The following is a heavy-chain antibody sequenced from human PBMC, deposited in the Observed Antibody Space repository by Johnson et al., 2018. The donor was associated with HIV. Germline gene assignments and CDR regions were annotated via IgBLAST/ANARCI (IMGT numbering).Heavy chain of an antibody. Sequence: QMQLVESGGGVVQPGRYLRLSCASSGFTFSSYGMHLVRQAPGKGLEWVAVISYDGSNKYYADSVKGRFTISRDNSKTTLYLQMNSLRAGDTAVYFCARGKDMAGTGAFDIWGQGTMVTVSS. V-gene: IGHV3-30*03. J-gene: IGHJ3*02. CDR1: GFTFSSYG. CDR2: ISYDGSNK. D-gene: IGHD6-19*01. CDR3: ARGKDMAGTGAFDI.